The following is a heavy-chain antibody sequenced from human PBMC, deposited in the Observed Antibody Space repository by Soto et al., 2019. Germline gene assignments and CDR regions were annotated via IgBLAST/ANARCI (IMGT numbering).Heavy chain of an antibody. CDR1: GYSFTRYW. CDR2: IYPGDSDT. CDR3: ARPVIGDFWSGPRPDAFDI. V-gene: IGHV5-51*01. D-gene: IGHD3-3*01. J-gene: IGHJ3*02. Sequence: GESLKLSCTGSGYSFTRYWIGWVRQMPGKGLEWMGIIYPGDSDTRYSPSFQGQVTISADKSISTAYLQWSSLKASDTAMYYCARPVIGDFWSGPRPDAFDIWGQGTMVTVSS.